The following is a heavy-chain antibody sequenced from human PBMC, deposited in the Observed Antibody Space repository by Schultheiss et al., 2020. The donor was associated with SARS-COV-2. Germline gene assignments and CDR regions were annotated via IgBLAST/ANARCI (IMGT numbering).Heavy chain of an antibody. V-gene: IGHV4-38-2*01. Sequence: SQTLSLTCAVSGYSISSGYYWGWIRQPPGKGLEWIGSIYHSGSTYYNPYLKSRVTISVDTSKNQFSLKLSSVTAADTAVYYCARHWVGAVAADFDYWGQGTLVTVSS. D-gene: IGHD6-19*01. CDR2: IYHSGST. J-gene: IGHJ4*02. CDR1: GYSISSGYY. CDR3: ARHWVGAVAADFDY.